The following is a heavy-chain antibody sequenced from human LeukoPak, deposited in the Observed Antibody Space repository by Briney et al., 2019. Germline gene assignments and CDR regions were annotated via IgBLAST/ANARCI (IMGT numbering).Heavy chain of an antibody. D-gene: IGHD3-10*01. CDR3: HGPFGESPFDY. CDR2: INPNSGGT. CDR1: GYTFTGYY. V-gene: IGHV1-2*02. Sequence: ASVNVSCKASGYTFTGYYMHWVRQAPGQGLEWMGWINPNSGGTNYAQKFQGRVTMTRDTSISTAYMELSRLRSDDTAVYYCHGPFGESPFDYWGQGTLVTVSS. J-gene: IGHJ4*02.